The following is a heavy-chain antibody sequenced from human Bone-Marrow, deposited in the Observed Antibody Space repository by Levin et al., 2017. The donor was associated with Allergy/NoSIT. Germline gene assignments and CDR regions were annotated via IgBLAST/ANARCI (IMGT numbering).Heavy chain of an antibody. CDR2: IIPTLGAA. V-gene: IGHV1-69*13. CDR1: GGTFSTYP. D-gene: IGHD3-16*01. Sequence: SVKVSCKASGGTFSTYPISWVRQAQGRGLEWMGGIIPTLGAATYAQKLQGRVTITAHESTHIVFMELTNLRSEDTAVYYCVRALGTVSGSGDVWGQGTKLTVSS. J-gene: IGHJ6*02. CDR3: VRALGTVSGSGDV.